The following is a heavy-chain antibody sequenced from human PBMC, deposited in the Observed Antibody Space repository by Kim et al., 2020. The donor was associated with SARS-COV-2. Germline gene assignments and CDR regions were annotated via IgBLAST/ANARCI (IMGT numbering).Heavy chain of an antibody. CDR3: ARRLRVYSGYDLGNMDV. Sequence: SETLSLTCAVYGGSFSGYYWSWIRQPPGKGLEWIGEINHSGSTNYNPSLKSRVTISVDTSKNQFSLKLSSVTAADTAVYYCARRLRVYSGYDLGNMDVWGKGTTVTVSS. J-gene: IGHJ6*03. CDR2: INHSGST. CDR1: GGSFSGYY. D-gene: IGHD5-12*01. V-gene: IGHV4-34*01.